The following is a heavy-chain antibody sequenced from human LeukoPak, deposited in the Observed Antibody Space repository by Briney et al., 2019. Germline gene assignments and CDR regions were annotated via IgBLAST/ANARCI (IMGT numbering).Heavy chain of an antibody. Sequence: ASVKVSCKVSGYTLTELSMHWVRQAPGKGLEWMGGFDPEDGETIYAQKFQGRVTMTEDTSTDTAYMELSSLRSEDTAVYYCATDLTLTYYDILTGYSDAFDIWGQGTMVTVSS. CDR1: GYTLTELS. D-gene: IGHD3-9*01. CDR3: ATDLTLTYYDILTGYSDAFDI. J-gene: IGHJ3*02. V-gene: IGHV1-24*01. CDR2: FDPEDGET.